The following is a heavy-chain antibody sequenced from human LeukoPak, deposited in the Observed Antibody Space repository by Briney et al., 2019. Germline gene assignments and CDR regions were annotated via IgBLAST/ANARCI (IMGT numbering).Heavy chain of an antibody. CDR2: IYYSGST. Sequence: PSETLSLTCTVSGGSISSYYWSWIRQPPGKGLEYIGYIYYSGSTNYNPSLKSRVTISVDTSKNQFSLKVTSVTAADTAVYYCAREIPGIVGATYFDYWGQGTLVTISS. V-gene: IGHV4-59*01. D-gene: IGHD1-26*01. CDR3: AREIPGIVGATYFDY. CDR1: GGSISSYY. J-gene: IGHJ4*02.